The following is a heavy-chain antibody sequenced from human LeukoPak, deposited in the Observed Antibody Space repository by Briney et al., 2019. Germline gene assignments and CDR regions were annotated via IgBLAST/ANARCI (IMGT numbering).Heavy chain of an antibody. CDR1: GFTISSSY. Sequence: TGGSLRLSCAASGFTISSSYMSWVRQAPGKGLEWVSIIYSGGSTYYPDSVKSRFTISRDNSKNTLYLQMNSLRAEDTAVYYCARLLEWGVYYWGQGTLVTVSS. CDR2: IYSGGST. CDR3: ARLLEWGVYY. J-gene: IGHJ4*02. D-gene: IGHD3-10*01. V-gene: IGHV3-66*04.